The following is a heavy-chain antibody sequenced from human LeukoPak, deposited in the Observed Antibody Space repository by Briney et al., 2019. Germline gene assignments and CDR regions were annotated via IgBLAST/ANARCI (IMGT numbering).Heavy chain of an antibody. Sequence: GGSLRLSCAASGFTVSSNYMSWVRQAPGKGLEWVSVIYIGGSAYYADSVKGRFTISRDISKNTLYLQMNSLRAEDTAMYYCARLGFVVPAVIFDYWGQGTLVTVSS. CDR2: IYIGGSA. J-gene: IGHJ4*02. D-gene: IGHD2-2*02. V-gene: IGHV3-53*01. CDR3: ARLGFVVPAVIFDY. CDR1: GFTVSSNY.